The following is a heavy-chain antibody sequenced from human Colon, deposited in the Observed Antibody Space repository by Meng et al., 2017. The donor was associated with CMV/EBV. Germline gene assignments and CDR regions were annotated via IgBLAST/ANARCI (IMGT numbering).Heavy chain of an antibody. D-gene: IGHD1-20*01. CDR2: INPNSGGT. CDR3: ARAPYNWNDEGWFDP. V-gene: IGHV1-2*02. CDR1: GYTFTGYY. Sequence: VAFGGEWRRPGAPVKFFCKAFGYTFTGYYMHWVRQAPGQGLEWMGWINPNSGGTNYAQKFQGRVTMTRDTSISTAYMELSRLRSDDTAVYYCARAPYNWNDEGWFDPWGQGTLVTVSS. J-gene: IGHJ5*02.